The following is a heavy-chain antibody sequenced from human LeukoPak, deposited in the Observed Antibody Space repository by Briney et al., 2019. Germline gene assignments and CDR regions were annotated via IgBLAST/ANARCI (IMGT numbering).Heavy chain of an antibody. Sequence: PGGSLRLSCAASGFTFSNSAMSWVRQAPGKGLEWVSTISDSGYTTYFADSVKGRFTISRDNSKNTLYLQMNSLRAEDTAVYYCSKKGQNEDYGKPDWGQGTLVTVSS. CDR2: ISDSGYTT. V-gene: IGHV3-23*01. CDR1: GFTFSNSA. D-gene: IGHD4-17*01. CDR3: SKKGQNEDYGKPD. J-gene: IGHJ4*02.